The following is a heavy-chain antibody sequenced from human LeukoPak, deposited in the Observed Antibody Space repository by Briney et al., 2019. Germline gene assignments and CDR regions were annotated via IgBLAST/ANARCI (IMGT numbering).Heavy chain of an antibody. CDR1: GYTLTELS. V-gene: IGHV1-24*01. J-gene: IGHJ4*02. Sequence: ASVKVSCKVSGYTLTELSMHWVRQAPGKGLEWMGGFDPEDGETIYAQKFQGRVTMTRDTSTSTVYMELSSLRSEDTAVYYCARANFDILTGSYTSFGPPLDFWGQGTLVTVSS. D-gene: IGHD3-9*01. CDR3: ARANFDILTGSYTSFGPPLDF. CDR2: FDPEDGET.